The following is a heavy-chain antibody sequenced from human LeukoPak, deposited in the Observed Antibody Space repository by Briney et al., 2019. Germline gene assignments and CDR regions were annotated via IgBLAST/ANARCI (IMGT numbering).Heavy chain of an antibody. J-gene: IGHJ4*02. CDR2: IKQDGSEK. V-gene: IGHV3-7*01. CDR3: ARDKIEGATNFDY. D-gene: IGHD1-26*01. Sequence: GGSLRLSCAASGFTFSSYAMSWVRQAPGKGPEWVANIKQDGSEKYYVDSAKGRFTISRDNAKNSLYLQMNSLRAEDTAVYYCARDKIEGATNFDYWGQGTLVTVSS. CDR1: GFTFSSYA.